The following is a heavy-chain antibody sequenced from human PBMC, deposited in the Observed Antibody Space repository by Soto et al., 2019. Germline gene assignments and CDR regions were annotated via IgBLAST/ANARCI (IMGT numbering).Heavy chain of an antibody. V-gene: IGHV1-3*01. CDR1: GYTFTSYA. CDR2: INAGNGNT. Sequence: QVQLVQSGAEVKKPGASVKVSCKASGYTFTSYAMHWVRQAPGQRLEWMGWINAGNGNTKYSQKFQGRVTITRDTSASTAYMELSSLRSEDTAVYYCARGGGDYDFWSGYYFNWFDPWGQGTLVTVSS. J-gene: IGHJ5*02. D-gene: IGHD3-3*01. CDR3: ARGGGDYDFWSGYYFNWFDP.